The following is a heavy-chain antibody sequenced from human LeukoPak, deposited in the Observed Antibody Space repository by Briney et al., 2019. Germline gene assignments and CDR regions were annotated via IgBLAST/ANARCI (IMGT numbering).Heavy chain of an antibody. CDR3: ARVSYEWLRFDY. J-gene: IGHJ4*02. CDR2: IYYSGST. CDR1: SGSVNSYY. D-gene: IGHD5-12*01. Sequence: SETLSLTCTVSSGSVNSYYWSWIRQPPGKGLEWIGYIYYSGSTYYNPSLKSRVTISVDTSKNQFSLKLSSVTAADTAVYYCARVSYEWLRFDYWGQGTLVTVSS. V-gene: IGHV4-59*08.